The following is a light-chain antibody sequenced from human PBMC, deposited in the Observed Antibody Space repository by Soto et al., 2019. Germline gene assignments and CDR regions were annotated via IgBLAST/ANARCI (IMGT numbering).Light chain of an antibody. CDR3: SSFTTSTTWV. J-gene: IGLJ3*02. CDR1: SSDIGGYNY. Sequence: QSALTQPASVSGSPGQSITISCTGTSSDIGGYNYVSWYQHHPGRAPKLMTYDVSYRPSGVSNRFSGSKSGNTASLTISGPQAEDEADYYCSSFTTSTTWVFGGGTKLTVL. CDR2: DVS. V-gene: IGLV2-14*03.